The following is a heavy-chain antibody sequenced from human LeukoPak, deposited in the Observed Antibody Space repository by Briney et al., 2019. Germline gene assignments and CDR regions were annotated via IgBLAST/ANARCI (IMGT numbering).Heavy chain of an antibody. J-gene: IGHJ4*02. CDR3: TTADSGSGWYEYELLFDY. V-gene: IGHV3-15*01. CDR1: GFTFSNAW. CDR2: IKSKTDGGTS. Sequence: GGSLRLSCAASGFTFSNAWMSWVRQAPGKGLEWVSRIKSKTDGGTSDYAAHVKFRFTRLRAQSKNTLYLQMNSLKSEDTAVYYCTTADSGSGWYEYELLFDYWGEGTLVTVSS. D-gene: IGHD6-19*01.